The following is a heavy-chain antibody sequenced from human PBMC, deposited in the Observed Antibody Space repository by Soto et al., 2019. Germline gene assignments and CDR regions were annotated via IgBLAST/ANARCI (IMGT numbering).Heavy chain of an antibody. CDR3: PTRSIVVVIARFDY. CDR1: GFTFINAW. CDR2: IKSKTDGETT. D-gene: IGHD3-22*01. J-gene: IGHJ4*02. V-gene: IGHV3-15*07. Sequence: EVQLVESGGGLVEPGGSLRLSCAASGFTFINAWMNWVRQAPGKGLEWVGRIKSKTDGETTDYAAPVKGRFTISRDDSXNTLFLQMNSLKTEDTAVYYCPTRSIVVVIARFDYWGQGTLVTVSS.